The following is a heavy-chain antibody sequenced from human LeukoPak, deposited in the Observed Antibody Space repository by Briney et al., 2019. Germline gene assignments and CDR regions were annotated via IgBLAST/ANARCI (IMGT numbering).Heavy chain of an antibody. D-gene: IGHD3-10*01. J-gene: IGHJ4*02. V-gene: IGHV4-30-4*08. CDR3: ASLPSRDGEFDY. CDR1: GGSISSGDYY. CDR2: IYYSGST. Sequence: PSETLSLTCTVSGGSISSGDYYWSGIRQPPGKGLEWIGYIYYSGSTYYNPSLKSRVTISVDTSKNQFSLKLSSVTAADTAVYYCASLPSRDGEFDYWGQGTLVTVSS.